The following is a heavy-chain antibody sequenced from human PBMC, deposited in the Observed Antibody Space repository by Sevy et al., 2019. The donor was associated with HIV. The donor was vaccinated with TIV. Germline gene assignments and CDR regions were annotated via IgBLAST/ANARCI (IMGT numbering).Heavy chain of an antibody. CDR1: GFTFSSYW. J-gene: IGHJ6*02. Sequence: GVSLRLSCAASGFTFSSYWMSWVRQAPGKGLEWVANIKQDGSEKYYVDSVKGRFTISRDNAKNSLYLQMNSLRAEDTAVYYCARDGGTYYDFWSGPSSYYYYYYGMDVWGQGTTVTVSS. D-gene: IGHD3-3*01. V-gene: IGHV3-7*01. CDR2: IKQDGSEK. CDR3: ARDGGTYYDFWSGPSSYYYYYYGMDV.